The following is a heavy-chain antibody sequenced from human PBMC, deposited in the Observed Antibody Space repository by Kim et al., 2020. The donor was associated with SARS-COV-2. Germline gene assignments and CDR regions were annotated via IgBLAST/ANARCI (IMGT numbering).Heavy chain of an antibody. CDR2: INPSGGST. CDR3: ARDHPYGDYPYTYYYYGMDV. D-gene: IGHD4-17*01. J-gene: IGHJ6*02. CDR1: GYTFTSYY. Sequence: ASVKVSCKASGYTFTSYYMHWVRQAPGQGLEWMGIINPSGGSTSYAQKFQGRVTMTRDTSTSTVYMELSSLRSEDTAVYYCARDHPYGDYPYTYYYYGMDVWGQGTTVTVSS. V-gene: IGHV1-46*01.